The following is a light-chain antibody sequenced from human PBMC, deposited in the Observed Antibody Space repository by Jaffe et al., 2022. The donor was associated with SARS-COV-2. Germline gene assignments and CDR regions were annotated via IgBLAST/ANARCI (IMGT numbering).Light chain of an antibody. J-gene: IGLJ7*01. V-gene: IGLV3-1*01. CDR1: KLGDKY. CDR3: QAWDSSTPAV. Sequence: SYELTQPPSVSVSPGQTASITCSGDKLGDKYVCWYQQKPGQSPVLVIYQDSKRPSGIPERFSGSNSGNTATLTISGTQAMDEADYYCQAWDSSTPAVFGGGTQLTVL. CDR2: QDS.